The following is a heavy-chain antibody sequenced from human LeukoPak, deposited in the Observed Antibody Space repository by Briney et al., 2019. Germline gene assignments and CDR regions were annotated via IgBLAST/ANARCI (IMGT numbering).Heavy chain of an antibody. CDR1: GFTFSSYW. V-gene: IGHV3-74*01. J-gene: IGHJ5*02. D-gene: IGHD3-10*01. Sequence: GGSLRLSCAASGFTFSSYWMHWVRQAPGKGLVWVSRINSDGSSTSYADSVKGRFTISRDNAKNTLYLQMNSLRAEDTAVYYCARVVRGVIDYWFDPWGQGTLVTVSS. CDR2: INSDGSST. CDR3: ARVVRGVIDYWFDP.